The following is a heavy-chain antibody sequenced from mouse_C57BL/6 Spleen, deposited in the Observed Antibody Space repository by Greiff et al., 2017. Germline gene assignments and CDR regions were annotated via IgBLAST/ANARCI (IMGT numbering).Heavy chain of an antibody. D-gene: IGHD5-1*01. CDR3: ARSANDSTSYYFDD. V-gene: IGHV1-69*01. J-gene: IGHJ2*01. CDR2: IDPSDSYT. CDR1: GYTFTSYW. Sequence: VQLQQPGAELVMPGASVKLSCKASGYTFTSYWMHWVKQRPGQGLEWIGEIDPSDSYTNYNQKFKGKSTLTVDKSSSTASMQLSSLTSEDSAVYSCARSANDSTSYYFDDWGQGATLSVSS.